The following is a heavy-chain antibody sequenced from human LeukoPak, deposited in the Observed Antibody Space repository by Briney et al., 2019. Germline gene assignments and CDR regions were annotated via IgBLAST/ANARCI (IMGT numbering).Heavy chain of an antibody. CDR1: GFTFSSYS. CDR3: ARDHGSGWYGSNWFDP. J-gene: IGHJ5*02. V-gene: IGHV3-21*01. Sequence: GGSLRLACAASGFTFSSYSMNWVRQAPGKGLEWVSSISGSSSYIYYADSVKGRFTISRDNAKNSLYLQMNSLRAEDTAVYYCARDHGSGWYGSNWFDPWGQGTLVTVSS. D-gene: IGHD6-19*01. CDR2: ISGSSSYI.